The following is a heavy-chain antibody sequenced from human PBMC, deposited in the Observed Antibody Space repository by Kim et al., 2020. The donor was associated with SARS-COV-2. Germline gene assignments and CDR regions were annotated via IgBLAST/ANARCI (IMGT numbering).Heavy chain of an antibody. CDR1: GGSISSGSYY. CDR3: AREVVRETRTTRGYFDL. V-gene: IGHV4-61*02. D-gene: IGHD3-10*01. CDR2: IYTSGST. J-gene: IGHJ2*01. Sequence: SETLSLTCTVSGGSISSGSYYWSWIRQPAGKGLEWIGRIYTSGSTNYNSSLKSRVTISVDTSKNQFSLKLSSVTAADTAVYYCAREVVRETRTTRGYFDLWGRGTLVTVSS.